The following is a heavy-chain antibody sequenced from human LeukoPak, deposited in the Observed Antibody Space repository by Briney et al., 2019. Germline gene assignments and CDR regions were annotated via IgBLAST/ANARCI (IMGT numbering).Heavy chain of an antibody. J-gene: IGHJ3*02. CDR1: GSTFSHYR. D-gene: IGHD1-26*01. CDR2: INPDGSRT. V-gene: IGHV3-74*01. CDR3: SWDHTGKEDI. Sequence: GGSLRLSCAASGSTFSHYRMHWVRQAPGKGLVWVSRINPDGSRTDYADSVAGRFTISRDNAKNTLYLQMNSLRADDTAVYYCSWDHTGKEDIWGQGTMVTVSS.